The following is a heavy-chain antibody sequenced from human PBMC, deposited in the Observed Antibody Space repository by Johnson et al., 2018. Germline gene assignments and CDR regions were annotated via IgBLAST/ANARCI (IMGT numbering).Heavy chain of an antibody. CDR1: GFTFDDHA. V-gene: IGHV3-9*01. CDR2: ISWNSSTI. D-gene: IGHD2-15*01. CDR3: ATSGGGHGWVMDV. J-gene: IGHJ6*03. Sequence: VQLVQSGGGLVQPGRSLRLSCAASGFTFDDHAMHWVRQAPGKGLEWVSGISWNSSTIGYANSVKGRFTISRDNAKKSLHLEMNSLRAGEPALYYCATSGGGHGWVMDVWGKGTTVAVSS.